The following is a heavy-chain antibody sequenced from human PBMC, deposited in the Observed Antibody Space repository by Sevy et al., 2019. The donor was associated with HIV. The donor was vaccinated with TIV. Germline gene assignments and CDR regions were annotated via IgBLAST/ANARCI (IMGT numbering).Heavy chain of an antibody. CDR1: GGSISSGGYY. D-gene: IGHD6-6*01. J-gene: IGHJ4*02. CDR3: AGSEYSSSSFDY. V-gene: IGHV4-31*03. Sequence: SETPLTCTVSGGSISSGGYYWSWIRQHPGKGLEWIGYIYYSGGTYYNPSLKSRVTISVDTSKNQFSLKLGSVTAADTAVYYCAGSEYSSSSFDYWGQGTLVTVSS. CDR2: IYYSGGT.